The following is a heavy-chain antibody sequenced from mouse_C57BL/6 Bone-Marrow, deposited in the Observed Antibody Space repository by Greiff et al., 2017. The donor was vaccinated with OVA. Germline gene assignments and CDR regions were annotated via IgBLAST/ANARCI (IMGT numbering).Heavy chain of an antibody. D-gene: IGHD2-4*01. V-gene: IGHV1-78*01. CDR3: ARKDYDYDDWYFDV. CDR2: LYPRDGST. Sequence: QVQLQQSDAELVKPGASVKISCKVSGYTFTDPTIPWMKQRPEQGLGWIGYLYPRDGSTKYNEKFKGKATLTADKSSSTAYMQLNSLTSEDSAVYFCARKDYDYDDWYFDVWGTGTTVTVSS. J-gene: IGHJ1*03. CDR1: GYTFTDPT.